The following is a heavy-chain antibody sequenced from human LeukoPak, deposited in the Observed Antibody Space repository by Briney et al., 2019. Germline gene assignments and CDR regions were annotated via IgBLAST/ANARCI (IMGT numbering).Heavy chain of an antibody. CDR2: ISSSGGSI. CDR1: GFTFSDYY. V-gene: IGHV3-11*04. Sequence: PGGSLRLSCVASGFTFSDYYMSWIRQAPGKGLEWVSFISSSGGSIYYADSVKGRFTISRDNAKNSLYLQMNSLRPEDTAVYCCVRVSRGSGGYFDYWGQGTLVTVSS. D-gene: IGHD3-10*01. J-gene: IGHJ4*02. CDR3: VRVSRGSGGYFDY.